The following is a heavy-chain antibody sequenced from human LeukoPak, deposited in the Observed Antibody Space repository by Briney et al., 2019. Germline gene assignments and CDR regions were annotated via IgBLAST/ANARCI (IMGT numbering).Heavy chain of an antibody. D-gene: IGHD1-14*01. CDR2: ISGSGGST. J-gene: IGHJ4*02. Sequence: GGSLRLSCAASGFTFDDYGMSWVRQAPGKGLEWVSAISGSGGSTYYADSVKGRFTISRDNSKNTLYLQMNSLRAEDTAVYYCAKAGEIEESGPGYFDYWGQGTLVTVSS. CDR1: GFTFDDYG. CDR3: AKAGEIEESGPGYFDY. V-gene: IGHV3-23*01.